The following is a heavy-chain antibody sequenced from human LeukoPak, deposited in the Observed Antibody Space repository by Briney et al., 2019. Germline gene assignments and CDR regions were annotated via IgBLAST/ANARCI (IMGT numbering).Heavy chain of an antibody. CDR2: ILPDGSQK. CDR1: DFTFDFYW. Sequence: VQPGGSLRLSCVASDFTFDFYWMTWVRQAPGKGLEWLANILPDGSQKYYVDSVKGRFTISRDNPKNSLYLQINNLRAEDTAVYYCGRLAHNAWYAIDFWGQGTLVTVSS. D-gene: IGHD2-2*01. CDR3: GRLAHNAWYAIDF. V-gene: IGHV3-7*01. J-gene: IGHJ4*02.